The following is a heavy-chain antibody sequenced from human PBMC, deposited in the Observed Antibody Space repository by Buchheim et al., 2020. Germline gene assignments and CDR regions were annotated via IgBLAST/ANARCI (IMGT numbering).Heavy chain of an antibody. Sequence: QVQLVQSGAEVKKPGSSVKVSCKASGGTFSSYAISWVRQAPGQGLEWMGGIIPIFGTANYAQKFQGRVTITADKSTSAAYMELSSLRSEDTAVYYCARGCSSTSCYTKDYYYYMDVWGKGTT. CDR1: GGTFSSYA. J-gene: IGHJ6*03. V-gene: IGHV1-69*06. CDR2: IIPIFGTA. CDR3: ARGCSSTSCYTKDYYYYMDV. D-gene: IGHD2-2*02.